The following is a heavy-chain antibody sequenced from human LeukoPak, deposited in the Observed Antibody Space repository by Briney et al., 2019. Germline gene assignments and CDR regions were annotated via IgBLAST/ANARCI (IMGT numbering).Heavy chain of an antibody. V-gene: IGHV3-30-3*01. CDR3: ARDLFGGVVVITSIFDY. CDR2: ISYDGSNK. Sequence: GGSLRLSCAAPGFTFSSYAMHWVRQAPGKGLEWVAVISYDGSNKYYVDSVKGRFTISRDNSKNTLYLQMNSLRAEDTAVYYCARDLFGGVVVITSIFDYWGQGTLVTVSS. D-gene: IGHD3-22*01. J-gene: IGHJ4*02. CDR1: GFTFSSYA.